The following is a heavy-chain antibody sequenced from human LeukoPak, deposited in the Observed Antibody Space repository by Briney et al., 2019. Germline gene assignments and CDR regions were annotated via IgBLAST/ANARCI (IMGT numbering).Heavy chain of an antibody. CDR1: GFTFSSYG. Sequence: PGGSLRLSCAASGFTFSSYGMHWVRQAPGKGLEWVAVISYDGSNKYYADSVKGRFTISRDNSKNTLYLQMNSLRAEDTAVYYCAKDWFLEWLLPSSFFDYWGQGTLVTVSS. CDR2: ISYDGSNK. J-gene: IGHJ4*02. V-gene: IGHV3-30*18. CDR3: AKDWFLEWLLPSSFFDY. D-gene: IGHD3-3*01.